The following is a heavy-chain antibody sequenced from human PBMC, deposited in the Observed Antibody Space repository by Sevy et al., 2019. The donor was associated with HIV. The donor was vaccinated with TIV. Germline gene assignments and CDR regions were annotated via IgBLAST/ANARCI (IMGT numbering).Heavy chain of an antibody. D-gene: IGHD3-3*01. J-gene: IGHJ6*04. CDR2: TSNSGST. V-gene: IGHV4-31*03. Sequence: SETLSLTCTVSGDSVTSASYYWSWLRQQPGKGLEWIGYTSNSGSTVHNPSLGSRITISIDTSKSQLFLKLSSTTAADTATYYCAGGFLERLLHGNKNSRHYGMDVWGRGTTVTVSS. CDR3: AGGFLERLLHGNKNSRHYGMDV. CDR1: GDSVTSASYY.